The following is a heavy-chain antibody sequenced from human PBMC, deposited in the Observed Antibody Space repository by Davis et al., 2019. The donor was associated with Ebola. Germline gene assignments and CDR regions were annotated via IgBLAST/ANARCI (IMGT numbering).Heavy chain of an antibody. Sequence: PSETLSLTCTVSGGSINSGDYYWSWIRQHPGKGLEWIGYIYYSGSTYYNPSLKSRITISVDTSKNQFSLKLSSVTAADTAVYYCARRSGYSFGVDYWGQGTLVTVSS. V-gene: IGHV4-31*03. CDR3: ARRSGYSFGVDY. CDR1: GGSINSGDYY. D-gene: IGHD5-18*01. J-gene: IGHJ4*02. CDR2: IYYSGST.